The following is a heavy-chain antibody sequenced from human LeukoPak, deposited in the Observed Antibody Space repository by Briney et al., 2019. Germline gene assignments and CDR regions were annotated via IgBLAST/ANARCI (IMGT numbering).Heavy chain of an antibody. CDR3: ARGDGYNSLDY. J-gene: IGHJ4*02. CDR1: GGSIRNGDYY. V-gene: IGHV4-30-4*01. Sequence: PSQTLSLTCTVSGGSIRNGDYYWSWIRQSPGKGLEWIGYIYYSGNTFYNSSPKSQVSISGDTSKNQFSLKLTSVTAADTAVYYCARGDGYNSLDYWGQGTLVTVSS. CDR2: IYYSGNT. D-gene: IGHD5-24*01.